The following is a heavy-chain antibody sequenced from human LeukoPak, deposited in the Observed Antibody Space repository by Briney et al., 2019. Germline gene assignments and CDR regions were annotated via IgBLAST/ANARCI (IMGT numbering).Heavy chain of an antibody. Sequence: GGSLRLSGAVSGFTFSDHFLDWVRQAPGKGLEWVGRSRNKAKSYTTEYAASVKGRFTISRDDSKNSLYLQMNSLKTEDTAVYYCVRVGSVAGSDYLDYWGQGTLVTVSS. D-gene: IGHD6-19*01. CDR2: SRNKAKSYTT. J-gene: IGHJ4*02. V-gene: IGHV3-72*01. CDR3: VRVGSVAGSDYLDY. CDR1: GFTFSDHF.